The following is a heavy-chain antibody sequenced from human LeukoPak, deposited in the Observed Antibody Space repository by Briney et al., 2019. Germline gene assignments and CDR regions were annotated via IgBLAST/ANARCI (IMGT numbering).Heavy chain of an antibody. CDR1: GFTFSSYS. CDR2: ISSSSSYI. Sequence: GGSLRLSCAASGFTFSSYSMNWVRQAPGKGLEWVSSISSSSSYIYYADSVKGRFTISRDNAKNSLYLQMNSLRAEDTAIYYCAKVSTVTSNFDYWGQGTLVTVSS. CDR3: AKVSTVTSNFDY. D-gene: IGHD4-17*01. J-gene: IGHJ4*02. V-gene: IGHV3-21*04.